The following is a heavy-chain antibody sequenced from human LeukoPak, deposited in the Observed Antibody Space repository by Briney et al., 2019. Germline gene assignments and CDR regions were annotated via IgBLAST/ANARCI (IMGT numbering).Heavy chain of an antibody. CDR2: IYTSGST. J-gene: IGHJ6*03. V-gene: IGHV4-4*09. CDR1: GGSISSYY. D-gene: IGHD1-14*01. CDR3: ARHPSEPTNMDV. Sequence: SETLSLTCTVSGGSISSYYWSWIRQPPGKGLEWIGYIYTSGSTNYNPSLKSRVTISVDTSKNQFSLKLSSVTAADTAVYYCARHPSEPTNMDVWGKGTTVTVSS.